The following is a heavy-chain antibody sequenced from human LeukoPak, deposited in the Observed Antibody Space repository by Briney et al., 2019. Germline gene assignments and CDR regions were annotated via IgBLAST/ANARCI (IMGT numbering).Heavy chain of an antibody. CDR2: ISSSSSTI. CDR3: ASEGAHYDFWSGYRPYYYYGMDV. J-gene: IGHJ6*02. Sequence: GSLRLSCAASGFTFNTYTMNWVRQAPGKGLEWVSYISSSSSTIYYADSVKGRFTISRDNAKNSLYLQMNSLRAEDTAVYYCASEGAHYDFWSGYRPYYYYGMDVWGQGTTVTVSS. D-gene: IGHD3-3*01. CDR1: GFTFNTYT. V-gene: IGHV3-48*01.